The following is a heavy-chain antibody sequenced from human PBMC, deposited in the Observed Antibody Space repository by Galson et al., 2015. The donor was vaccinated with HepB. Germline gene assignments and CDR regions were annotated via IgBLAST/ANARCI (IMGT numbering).Heavy chain of an antibody. CDR3: ARRVGGRNGRCFDY. V-gene: IGHV4-39*01. CDR1: GGSISSSSYY. CDR2: IYYSGST. J-gene: IGHJ4*02. D-gene: IGHD3-16*01. Sequence: ETLSLTCTVSGGSISSSSYYWGWIRQPPGKGLEWIGGIYYSGSTYYNPSLKSRVTISVDTSKNQFSLKLSSVTAADTAVYYCARRVGGRNGRCFDYWGQGTLVTVSS.